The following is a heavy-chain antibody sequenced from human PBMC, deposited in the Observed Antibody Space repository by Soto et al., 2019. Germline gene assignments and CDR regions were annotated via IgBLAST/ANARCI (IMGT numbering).Heavy chain of an antibody. CDR3: ARDQSRHARVWWFDP. Sequence: QVQLVQSGAEVKKPGASVKVSCKAIGYSFTSHYMYWVRQAPGQGLEWMGTIYPGGVNIGYPQKFKGRVTMTQDTSPSTVYMELNSLTSEDTAVYYCARDQSRHARVWWFDPWGQGTLVTVSS. CDR2: IYPGGVNI. D-gene: IGHD3-16*01. CDR1: GYSFTSHY. V-gene: IGHV1-46*03. J-gene: IGHJ5*02.